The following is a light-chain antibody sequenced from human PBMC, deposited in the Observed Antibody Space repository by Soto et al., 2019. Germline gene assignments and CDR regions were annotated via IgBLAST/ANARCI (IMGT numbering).Light chain of an antibody. J-gene: IGKJ5*01. CDR2: GAS. V-gene: IGKV3-20*01. CDR3: QHYDSLPIT. CDR1: QSLTNSF. Sequence: FVLTQSPGTLSLSPCERATLSCRASQSLTNSFMAWYQQKPGQPPRLLIYGASSRATGIPDRFSGSGSGTDFTLTISRLEPEDFAVFYCQHYDSLPITFGQGTRLEIK.